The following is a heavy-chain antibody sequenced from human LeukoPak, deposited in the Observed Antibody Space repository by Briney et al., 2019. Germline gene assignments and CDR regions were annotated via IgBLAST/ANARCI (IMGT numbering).Heavy chain of an antibody. J-gene: IGHJ6*04. V-gene: IGHV3-48*03. CDR1: GFTFSSYE. Sequence: GSLRLSCAASGFTFSSYEMNWVRQAPGKGLEWVSYISSSGSTIYYADSVKGRFTISRDNAKNSLYLQMNSLRAEDTAVYYCASLNCSSTSCLGMDVWGKGTTVTVSS. CDR2: ISSSGSTI. D-gene: IGHD2-2*01. CDR3: ASLNCSSTSCLGMDV.